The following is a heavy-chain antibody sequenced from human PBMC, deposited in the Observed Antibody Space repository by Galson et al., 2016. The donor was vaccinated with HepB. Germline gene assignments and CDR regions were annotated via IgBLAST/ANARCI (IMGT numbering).Heavy chain of an antibody. V-gene: IGHV3-23*01. CDR2: ISRSGDRT. CDR3: VQGRTAPAV. D-gene: IGHD1-1*01. J-gene: IGHJ6*04. CDR1: GFTFSSYS. Sequence: SLRLSCAASGFTFSSYSMNWVRQPPGKGLEVVSSISRSGDRTDYADSVKGRFTISRDNSKNTPSLQMNSLTADDTAIYYCVQGRTAPAVWGKGTTVTVSS.